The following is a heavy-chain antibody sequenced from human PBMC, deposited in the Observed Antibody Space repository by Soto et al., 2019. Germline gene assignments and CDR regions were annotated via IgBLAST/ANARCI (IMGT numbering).Heavy chain of an antibody. CDR2: INHSGST. D-gene: IGHD2-2*01. V-gene: IGHV4-34*01. CDR3: ARGRASSTSSLFGDDFDY. CDR1: GGSFSGYY. Sequence: PLETLSLTCAVYGGSFSGYYWSWIRQPPGKGLEWIGEINHSGSTNYNPSLKSRVTISVDTSKNQFSLKLSSVTAADTAVYYCARGRASSTSSLFGDDFDYWGQGTLVTVSS. J-gene: IGHJ4*02.